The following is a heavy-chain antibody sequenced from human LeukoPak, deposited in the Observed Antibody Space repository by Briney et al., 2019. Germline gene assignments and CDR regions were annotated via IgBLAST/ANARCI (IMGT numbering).Heavy chain of an antibody. CDR2: ISWNSGSI. J-gene: IGHJ4*02. CDR1: GFTFDDYA. D-gene: IGHD2-2*01. CDR3: AKARCSSTSCNLAY. Sequence: PGGSLRLSCAASGFTFDDYAMHWVRQAPGKGLEWVSGISWNSGSIGYADSVKGRFTISRDNAKNSLYLQMNSLRAEDTALYYCAKARCSSTSCNLAYWGQGTLVTVSS. V-gene: IGHV3-9*01.